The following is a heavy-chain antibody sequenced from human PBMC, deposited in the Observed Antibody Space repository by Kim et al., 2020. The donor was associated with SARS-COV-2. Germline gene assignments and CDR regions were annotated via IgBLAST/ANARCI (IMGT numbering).Heavy chain of an antibody. J-gene: IGHJ4*02. Sequence: NTGYAQKFQGRVTMTRNTSISTAYMELSSLRSEDTAVYYCARGLGGNVPLWGQGTLVTVSS. V-gene: IGHV1-8*01. CDR2: NT. CDR3: ARGLGGNVPL. D-gene: IGHD2-15*01.